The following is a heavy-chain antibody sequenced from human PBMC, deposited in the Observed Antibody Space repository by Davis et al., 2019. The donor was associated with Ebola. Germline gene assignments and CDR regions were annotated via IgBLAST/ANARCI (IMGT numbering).Heavy chain of an antibody. J-gene: IGHJ4*02. V-gene: IGHV4-59*12. CDR2: IYYSGST. Sequence: MPSETLSLTCTVSGGSISSYYWSWIRQPPGKGLEWIGYIYYSGSTNYNPSLKSRVTISVDTSKNQFSLKPSSVTAADTAVYYCARGIAVAGTEFDYWGQGTLVTVSS. CDR3: ARGIAVAGTEFDY. D-gene: IGHD6-19*01. CDR1: GGSISSYY.